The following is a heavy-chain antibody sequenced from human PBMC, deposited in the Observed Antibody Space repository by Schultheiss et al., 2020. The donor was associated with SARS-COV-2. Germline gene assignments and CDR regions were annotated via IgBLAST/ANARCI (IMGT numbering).Heavy chain of an antibody. J-gene: IGHJ4*02. CDR3: ARDGRAYCGGGTCNVY. D-gene: IGHD2-21*01. V-gene: IGHV1-18*04. CDR2: ISAYNGNT. CDR1: GYTFTGYY. Sequence: ASVKVSCKASGYTFTGYYLHWVRQAPGQGLEWMGWISAYNGNTNYAQKFQGRVTMTTDTSTNTAHMELWSLTSDDTAVYYCARDGRAYCGGGTCNVYWGQGTLVTVSS.